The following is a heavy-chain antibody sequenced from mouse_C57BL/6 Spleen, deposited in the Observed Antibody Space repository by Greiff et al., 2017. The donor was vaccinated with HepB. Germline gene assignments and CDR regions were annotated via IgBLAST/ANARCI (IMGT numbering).Heavy chain of an antibody. J-gene: IGHJ1*03. CDR3: ARDYYGSRYFDV. CDR2: INYDGSST. D-gene: IGHD1-1*01. CDR1: GFTFSDYY. V-gene: IGHV5-16*01. Sequence: DVHLVESEGGLVQPGSSMKLSCTASGFTFSDYYMAWVRQVPEKGLEWVANINYDGSSTYYLDSLKSRFIISRDNAKNILYLQMSSLKSEDTATYYCARDYYGSRYFDVWGTGTTVTVSS.